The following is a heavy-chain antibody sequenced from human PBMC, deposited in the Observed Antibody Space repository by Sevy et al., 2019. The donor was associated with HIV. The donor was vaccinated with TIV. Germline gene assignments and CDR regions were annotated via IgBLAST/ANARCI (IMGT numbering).Heavy chain of an antibody. V-gene: IGHV6-1*01. Sequence: SQTLSLTCAISGDSVSTYSAAWNWIRQSPSRGLEWLGRTYYKSRWYNDYALSVKSRISINPATPKDKISLQLNSVTPEDTAVYYCARESRWFFFHFDYWGQGTLVTVSS. J-gene: IGHJ4*02. CDR3: ARESRWFFFHFDY. D-gene: IGHD3-10*01. CDR2: TYYKSRWYN. CDR1: GDSVSTYSAA.